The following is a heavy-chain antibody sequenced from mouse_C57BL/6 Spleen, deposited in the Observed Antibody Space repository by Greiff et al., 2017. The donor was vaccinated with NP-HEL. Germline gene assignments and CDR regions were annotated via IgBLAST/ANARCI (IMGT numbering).Heavy chain of an antibody. D-gene: IGHD1-1*01. CDR2: IYPGDGDT. CDR3: ARGVYYVSSFFAY. V-gene: IGHV1-82*01. CDR1: GYAFSSSW. Sequence: QVQLKESGPELVKPGASVKISCKASGYAFSSSWMNWVKQRPGKGLEWIGRIYPGDGDTNYNGKFKGKATLTADKSSSTAYMQLSSLTSEDSAVYFCARGVYYVSSFFAYWGQGTLVTVSA. J-gene: IGHJ3*01.